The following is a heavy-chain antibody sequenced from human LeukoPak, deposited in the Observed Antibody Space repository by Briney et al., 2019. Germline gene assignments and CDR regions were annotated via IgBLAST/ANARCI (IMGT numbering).Heavy chain of an antibody. Sequence: GGSLRLSCAASGFTFSSYVMHWVRQAPGKGLERVAVIWHDGNNKYYADSVKGRFTISRDSSKNTLYLQMNSLRAEDTAVYYCAREGLLWFGEPPRKWFDLWGQGTLVTVSS. CDR2: IWHDGNNK. V-gene: IGHV3-33*01. CDR1: GFTFSSYV. CDR3: AREGLLWFGEPPRKWFDL. J-gene: IGHJ5*02. D-gene: IGHD3-10*01.